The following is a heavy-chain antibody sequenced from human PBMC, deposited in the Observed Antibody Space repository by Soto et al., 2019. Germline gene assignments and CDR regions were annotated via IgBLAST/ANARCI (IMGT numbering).Heavy chain of an antibody. D-gene: IGHD3-22*01. V-gene: IGHV3-23*01. CDR2: ISGSGGST. Sequence: LRLSCAASGFTFSSYAMSWVRQPPGKGLDWVSAISGSGGSTYYADSVKGRFTISRDNSKNTLYLQMKSLRAEDTAVYYCAKDPITYDSSGYYSEWFDPWGQGTLVPVSS. CDR3: AKDPITYDSSGYYSEWFDP. J-gene: IGHJ5*02. CDR1: GFTFSSYA.